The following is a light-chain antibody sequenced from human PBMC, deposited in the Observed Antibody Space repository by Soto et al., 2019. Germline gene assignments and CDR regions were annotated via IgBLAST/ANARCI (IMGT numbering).Light chain of an antibody. Sequence: EIVLTQSPGTLSLSPGDRATLSCRANQNINSPYLAWYQHKPGQAPRLLVVGTSSRATGLPDRFSGSRSGTYFTLSIQTLEPEDFADYYCQHYGSSPRRTFGQGTKVEMK. J-gene: IGKJ1*01. CDR1: QNINSPY. CDR3: QHYGSSPRRT. CDR2: GTS. V-gene: IGKV3-20*01.